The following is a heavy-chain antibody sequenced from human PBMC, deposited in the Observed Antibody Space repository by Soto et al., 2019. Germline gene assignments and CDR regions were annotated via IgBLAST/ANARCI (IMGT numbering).Heavy chain of an antibody. CDR2: ISYDGSNK. CDR3: AKDRGYYDSSGGLFGY. Sequence: QVQLVESGGGVVQPGRSLRLSCAASGFTFSSYGMHWVRQAPGKGLEWVAVISYDGSNKYYADSVKGRFTISRDNSKNTLYLQMNRLRAEDTALYYCAKDRGYYDSSGGLFGYWGQGTLVTVSS. D-gene: IGHD3-22*01. J-gene: IGHJ4*02. V-gene: IGHV3-30*18. CDR1: GFTFSSYG.